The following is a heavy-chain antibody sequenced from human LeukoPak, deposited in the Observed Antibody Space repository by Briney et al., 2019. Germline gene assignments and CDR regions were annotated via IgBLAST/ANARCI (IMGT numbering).Heavy chain of an antibody. Sequence: SETLSLTCTVSGGSISSYYWSWIRQPAGKGLECIGRIYTSGSTNYNPSLKSRVTMSVDTSKNQFSLKLSSVTAADTAVYYCARDPHYYGSGSYNAFDIWGQGTMVTVSS. CDR2: IYTSGST. J-gene: IGHJ3*02. CDR3: ARDPHYYGSGSYNAFDI. CDR1: GGSISSYY. V-gene: IGHV4-4*07. D-gene: IGHD3-10*01.